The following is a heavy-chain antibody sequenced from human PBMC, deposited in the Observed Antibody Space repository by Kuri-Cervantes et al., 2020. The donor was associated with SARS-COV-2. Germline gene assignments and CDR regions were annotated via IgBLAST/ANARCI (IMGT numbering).Heavy chain of an antibody. V-gene: IGHV3-23*01. J-gene: IGHJ3*02. Sequence: GESLKISCAASGFTFSSSAMSWVRQAPGKGLEWVSDISGSGDNTYYADSVKGRFTISRDNAKNSLYLQMNSLRAEDTAVYYCARGCSYGYAVLDAFDIWGQGTMVTVSS. CDR1: GFTFSSSA. D-gene: IGHD5-18*01. CDR2: ISGSGDNT. CDR3: ARGCSYGYAVLDAFDI.